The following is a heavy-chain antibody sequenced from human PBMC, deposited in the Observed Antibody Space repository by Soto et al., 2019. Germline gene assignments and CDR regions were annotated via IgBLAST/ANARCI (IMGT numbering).Heavy chain of an antibody. CDR3: ARFRGRTYYYYGMDV. Sequence: PGESLKISCKGSGYSFTSYWIGWVRQMPGKGLEWMGIIYPGDSDTRYSPSFQGQVTISADKSISTAYLQWSSLKASDTAMYYCARFRGRTYYYYGMDVWGQGITVTVSS. CDR1: GYSFTSYW. V-gene: IGHV5-51*01. CDR2: IYPGDSDT. D-gene: IGHD5-12*01. J-gene: IGHJ6*02.